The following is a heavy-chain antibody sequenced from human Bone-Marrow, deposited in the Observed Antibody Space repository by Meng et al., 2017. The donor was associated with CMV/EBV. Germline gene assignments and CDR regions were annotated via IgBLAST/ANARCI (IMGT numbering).Heavy chain of an antibody. CDR3: ATYSNCGGDCPPTFDY. V-gene: IGHV1-69*05. CDR1: GGTFSSNA. Sequence: SVKVSCKASGGTFSSNAITWVRQAPGQGLEWMGGIIPIFGTANYAQKFQGRVTITTDESTSTAYMELSSLRSEDTAVYYCATYSNCGGDCPPTFDYWGQGTLVTVSS. CDR2: IIPIFGTA. D-gene: IGHD2-21*01. J-gene: IGHJ4*02.